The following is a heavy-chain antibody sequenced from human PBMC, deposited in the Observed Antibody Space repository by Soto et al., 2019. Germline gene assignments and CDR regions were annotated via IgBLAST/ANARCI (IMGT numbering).Heavy chain of an antibody. CDR2: ISYDGSNK. V-gene: IGHV3-30*18. Sequence: GGSLRLSCAASGFTFSSYGMHWVRQAPGKGLEWVAVISYDGSNKYYADSVKGRFTISRDNSKNTLYLQMNSLRAEDTAVYYCAKDGPYGSVNWGFDPWGQGTLVTVSS. CDR1: GFTFSSYG. D-gene: IGHD3-10*01. CDR3: AKDGPYGSVNWGFDP. J-gene: IGHJ5*02.